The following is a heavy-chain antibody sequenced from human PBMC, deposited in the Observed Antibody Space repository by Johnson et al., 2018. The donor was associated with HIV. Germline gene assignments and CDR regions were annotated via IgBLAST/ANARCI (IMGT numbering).Heavy chain of an antibody. CDR2: IKSKTDGGTT. V-gene: IGHV3-15*01. J-gene: IGHJ3*02. CDR1: GFIFNDAW. CDR3: TTEGDAFDI. Sequence: VQLAESGGGLVKPGESLRLSCAASGFIFNDAWMNWVRQAPGKGLEWVGRIKSKTDGGTTDYAAPVKGRFTISRDDSRNMLSLQMNSLKTEDTAVYYCTTEGDAFDIWGQGTMVTVSS.